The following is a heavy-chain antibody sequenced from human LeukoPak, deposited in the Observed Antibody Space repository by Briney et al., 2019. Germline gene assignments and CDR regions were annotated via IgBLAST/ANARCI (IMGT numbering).Heavy chain of an antibody. CDR3: AKDGVGATGLDC. V-gene: IGHV3-30*04. Sequence: GGSLRLSCAASGFTFSNYAMHWVRQGPGKGLEWVAVISYDGSNKYYADSVKGRFTISRDNSKNTLYLQMNSLRAEDTAVYYCAKDGVGATGLDCWGQGTLVTVSS. CDR1: GFTFSNYA. J-gene: IGHJ4*02. CDR2: ISYDGSNK. D-gene: IGHD3-3*01.